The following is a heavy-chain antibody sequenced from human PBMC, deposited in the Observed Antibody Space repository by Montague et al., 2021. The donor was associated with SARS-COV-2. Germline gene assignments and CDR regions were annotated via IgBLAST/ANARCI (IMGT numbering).Heavy chain of an antibody. CDR1: GGSISSGCYY. CDR3: AGDVGWYSSSWFDY. J-gene: IGHJ4*02. D-gene: IGHD6-13*01. CDR2: IYYSGST. V-gene: IGHV4-31*03. Sequence: TLSLTCTVSGGSISSGCYYWSRIRQHPGKGLEWIGYIYYSGSTYHNLSLKSRVTISVDTSKNQLSLKLSSATAADTAVYYCAGDVGWYSSSWFDYWGQGTLVTVSS.